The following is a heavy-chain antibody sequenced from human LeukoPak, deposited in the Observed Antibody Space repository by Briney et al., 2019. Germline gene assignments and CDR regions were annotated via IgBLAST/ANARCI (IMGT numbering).Heavy chain of an antibody. D-gene: IGHD1-26*01. Sequence: ASVKVSCKASGYTFTNYGISWVRQAPRQGLEWMGWISAYNGNTNYAQKFQGRVTMTRDTSISTAYMELSRLRSDDTAVYYCARGGGLVGVFDYWGQGTLVTVSS. CDR1: GYTFTNYG. V-gene: IGHV1-18*01. CDR3: ARGGGLVGVFDY. J-gene: IGHJ4*02. CDR2: ISAYNGNT.